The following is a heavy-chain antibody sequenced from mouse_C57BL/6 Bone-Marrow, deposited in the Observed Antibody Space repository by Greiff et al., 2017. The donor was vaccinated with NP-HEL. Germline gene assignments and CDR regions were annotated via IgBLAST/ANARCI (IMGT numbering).Heavy chain of an antibody. D-gene: IGHD2-3*01. V-gene: IGHV1-63*01. CDR2: IYPGGGYT. CDR3: ARSYDGYLFAY. Sequence: QVQLKGSGAELVRPGTSVKMSCKASGYTFTNYWIGWAKQRPGHGLEWIGDIYPGGGYTNYNEKFKGKATLTADKSSSTAYMQFSSLTSEDSAIYYCARSYDGYLFAYWGQGTLVTVSA. J-gene: IGHJ3*01. CDR1: GYTFTNYW.